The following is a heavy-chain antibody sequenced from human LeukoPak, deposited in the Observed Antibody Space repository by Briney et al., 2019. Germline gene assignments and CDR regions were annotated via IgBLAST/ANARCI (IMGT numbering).Heavy chain of an antibody. D-gene: IGHD3-9*01. V-gene: IGHV1-2*02. J-gene: IGHJ4*02. Sequence: ASVKVSCKASGYTFTGYYMHWGRQAPGQGLEWMGWINPNSGGTNYAQKFQGRVTMTRNTSISTAYMELSSLRSEDTAVYYCARRPSKYYDILTGYYRSEFDYWGQGTLVTVSS. CDR3: ARRPSKYYDILTGYYRSEFDY. CDR2: INPNSGGT. CDR1: GYTFTGYY.